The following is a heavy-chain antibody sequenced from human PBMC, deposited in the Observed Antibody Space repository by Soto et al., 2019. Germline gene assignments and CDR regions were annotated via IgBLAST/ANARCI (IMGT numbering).Heavy chain of an antibody. CDR1: GFTFGTYA. D-gene: IGHD5-18*01. Sequence: VGSLRLSCAASGFTFGTYAMNWVRQAPGKGLEWVSGISGSGGSTYYTDSVKGRFTISRDNSKNTLYLQMNSLRADDTAVYYCAKDRSVDTRDWFDPWGQGTLVTVSS. V-gene: IGHV3-23*01. CDR3: AKDRSVDTRDWFDP. J-gene: IGHJ5*02. CDR2: ISGSGGST.